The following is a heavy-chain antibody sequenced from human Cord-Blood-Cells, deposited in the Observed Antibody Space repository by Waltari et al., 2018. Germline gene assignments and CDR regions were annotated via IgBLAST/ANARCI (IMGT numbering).Heavy chain of an antibody. Sequence: QVQLQESGPGLVKPSETLSLTCTVSGGSISSYYWSWIRQPPGKGLEWIGYIYYSGSTNYNPSLKSRVTISGDTSKNQFSLKLSSVTAADTAVYYCARVWYCSSTSCYDAFDIWGQGTMVTVSS. CDR3: ARVWYCSSTSCYDAFDI. D-gene: IGHD2-2*01. CDR2: IYYSGST. J-gene: IGHJ3*02. V-gene: IGHV4-59*01. CDR1: GGSISSYY.